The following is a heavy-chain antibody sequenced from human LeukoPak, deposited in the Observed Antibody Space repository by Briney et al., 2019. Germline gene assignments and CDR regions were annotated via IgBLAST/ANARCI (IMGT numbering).Heavy chain of an antibody. J-gene: IGHJ5*02. Sequence: TSETLSLTCTVSGDSISGYYWSWIRQPPGKGLEWIAFIHSSGTTNYSPSLKSRVSISVDTSNNQFSLNVNSVTAADTAVYYCARGGASSQWFDPWGQGTLVTVS. CDR1: GDSISGYY. V-gene: IGHV4-59*01. CDR2: IHSSGTT. D-gene: IGHD6-13*01. CDR3: ARGGASSQWFDP.